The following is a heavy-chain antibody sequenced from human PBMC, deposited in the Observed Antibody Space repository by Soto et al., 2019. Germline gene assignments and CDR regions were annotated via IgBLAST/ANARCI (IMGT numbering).Heavy chain of an antibody. CDR1: GFTFSSYA. CDR2: ISYDGSNK. V-gene: IGHV3-30-3*01. Sequence: GSLRLSCAASGFTFSSYAMHWVRQAPGKGLEWVAVISYDGSNKYYADSVKGRFTISRDNSKNTLYLQMNSLRAEDTAVYYCARDPSSYSSPWFDPWGQGTLVTVSS. J-gene: IGHJ5*02. CDR3: ARDPSSYSSPWFDP. D-gene: IGHD6-13*01.